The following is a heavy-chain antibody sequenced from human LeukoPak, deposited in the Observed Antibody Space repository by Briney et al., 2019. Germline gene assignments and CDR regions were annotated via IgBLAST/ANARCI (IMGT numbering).Heavy chain of an antibody. Sequence: ASVKVSCKASGYTFTGYYMHWVRQAPGQGLEWMGWISGSNGNTNYAQKFLGRVTMTADTSTSTAYMELRSLTSDDTAVYYCARSGRGTYYSFDLWGHGTLVTVSS. V-gene: IGHV1-18*04. J-gene: IGHJ4*01. CDR3: ARSGRGTYYSFDL. D-gene: IGHD5-12*01. CDR2: ISGSNGNT. CDR1: GYTFTGYY.